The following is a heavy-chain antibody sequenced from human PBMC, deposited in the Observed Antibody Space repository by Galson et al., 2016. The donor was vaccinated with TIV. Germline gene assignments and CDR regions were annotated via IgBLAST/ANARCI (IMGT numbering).Heavy chain of an antibody. CDR3: ARRTNSGPYNWFDS. Sequence: SETLSLTCTVSGASISSYYWSWFRQPAGKGLEWIGRIDTAGGTNYNPFLKSRVTVSVDTSKNQFSLKLRSVTAADTAVYYCARRTNSGPYNWFDSWGQGTLVTVSS. J-gene: IGHJ5*01. CDR2: IDTAGGT. CDR1: GASISSYY. D-gene: IGHD1-26*01. V-gene: IGHV4-4*07.